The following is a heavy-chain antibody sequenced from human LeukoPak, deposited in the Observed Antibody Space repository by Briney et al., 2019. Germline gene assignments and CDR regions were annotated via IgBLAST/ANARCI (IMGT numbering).Heavy chain of an antibody. CDR1: GGTFSSYA. V-gene: IGHV1-69*04. CDR2: IIPILGIA. D-gene: IGHD1-14*01. J-gene: IGHJ5*02. CDR3: ARDSEKRGQKVFWFDP. Sequence: ASVKVSCKASGGTFSSYAISWVRQAPGQGLEWMGRIIPILGIANYAQKFQGRVTITADKSTSTAYMELSSLRSEDTAVYYCARDSEKRGQKVFWFDPWGQGTLVTASS.